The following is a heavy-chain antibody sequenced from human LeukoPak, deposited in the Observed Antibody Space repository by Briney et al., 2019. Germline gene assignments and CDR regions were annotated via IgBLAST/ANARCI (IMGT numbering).Heavy chain of an antibody. Sequence: ASVKVSCKASGYTFTGYYMNWVRQAPGQGLEWLGRINPNTGGTNSAQSFQGRVTMTRDTSITTAYMELSRLRSDDTAVYYCARVGDGLNDAFDIWGQGTMVTVSS. D-gene: IGHD5-24*01. CDR1: GYTFTGYY. V-gene: IGHV1-2*06. J-gene: IGHJ3*02. CDR3: ARVGDGLNDAFDI. CDR2: INPNTGGT.